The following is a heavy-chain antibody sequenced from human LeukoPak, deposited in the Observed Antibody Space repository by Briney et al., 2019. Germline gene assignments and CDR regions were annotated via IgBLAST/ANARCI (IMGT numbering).Heavy chain of an antibody. D-gene: IGHD3-3*01. J-gene: IGHJ4*02. CDR2: ISAYNGNT. Sequence: ASVKVSCNAAGYTFTTYAISWGRQAPGQGLEWMGWISAYNGNTNYAQNLQGRVTMTTDTSTSTASMELRSLRSDDTAVYYCAREFRTYSDFWSGYHIFDFWGQGTLVTVSS. CDR1: GYTFTTYA. CDR3: AREFRTYSDFWSGYHIFDF. V-gene: IGHV1-18*01.